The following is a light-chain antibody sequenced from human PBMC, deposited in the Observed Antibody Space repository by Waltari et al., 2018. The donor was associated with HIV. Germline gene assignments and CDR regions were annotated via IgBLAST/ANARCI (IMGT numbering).Light chain of an antibody. J-gene: IGLJ1*01. CDR2: YDN. Sequence: SYVLTQPPSVSVAPGETATITCAGNNIGSKNVHWYQQRPGQAPILVIYYDNERPSGIPVRFSGSNSGNTATLTIRRVEVADEADYYCQVWDSDSDHVFGPGTEVTVL. CDR3: QVWDSDSDHV. V-gene: IGLV3-21*01. CDR1: NIGSKN.